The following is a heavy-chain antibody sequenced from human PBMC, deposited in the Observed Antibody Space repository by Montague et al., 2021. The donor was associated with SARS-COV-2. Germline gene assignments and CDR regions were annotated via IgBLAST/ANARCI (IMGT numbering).Heavy chain of an antibody. Sequence: CAISGDSVFGLSGSSYGHTPSPSSPQDLVCRPHHESRRFDHYEVSMKGRISIKADTSKNQFSLQLDSMTPEDTAVYYCARGDGLGPYTGYAFDIWGQGTLVTVSS. CDR3: ARGDGLGPYTGYAFDI. J-gene: IGHJ3*02. CDR1: GDSVFGLSGS. D-gene: IGHD3-16*01. V-gene: IGHV6-1*01. CDR2: PHHESRRFD.